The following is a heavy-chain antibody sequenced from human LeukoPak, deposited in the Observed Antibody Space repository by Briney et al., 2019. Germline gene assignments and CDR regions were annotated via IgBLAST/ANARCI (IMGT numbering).Heavy chain of an antibody. CDR1: GGSISSGGYY. D-gene: IGHD5-12*01. CDR2: IYYSGST. J-gene: IGHJ3*02. V-gene: IGHV4-31*03. CDR3: ASGVEMATISAFDI. Sequence: SETLSLTCTVSGGSISSGGYYWSWIRQHPGNRLEWIGYIYYSGSTYYNPSLKSRVTISVDTSKNQFSLKLSSVTAADTAVYYCASGVEMATISAFDIWGQGTMVTVSS.